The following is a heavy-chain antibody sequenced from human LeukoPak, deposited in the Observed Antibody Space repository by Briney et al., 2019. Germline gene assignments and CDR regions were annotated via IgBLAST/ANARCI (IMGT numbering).Heavy chain of an antibody. Sequence: GGSLRLSCSASGFTFSNYAMYWVRQAPGKGLQYVSAIGSNGGYTYYADSVKGRFTISRDNSKNTLYLQMSSLRAEDAAVYYCVREVPYGYYYDSSWYFDLWGRGTLVTVSS. V-gene: IGHV3-64D*09. D-gene: IGHD3-22*01. J-gene: IGHJ2*01. CDR1: GFTFSNYA. CDR2: IGSNGGYT. CDR3: VREVPYGYYYDSSWYFDL.